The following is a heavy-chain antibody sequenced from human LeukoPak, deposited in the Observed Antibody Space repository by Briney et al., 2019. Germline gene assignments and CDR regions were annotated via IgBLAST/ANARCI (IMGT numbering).Heavy chain of an antibody. Sequence: ASVKVSCKASGYTFTGHYMHWVRQATGQGLEWMGWMNPNSGNTGYAQKFQGRVTITRNTSISTAYMELSSLRSEDTAVYYCARGWYYDILTGYYHLNAFDIWGQGTMVTVSS. CDR3: ARGWYYDILTGYYHLNAFDI. J-gene: IGHJ3*02. V-gene: IGHV1-8*03. CDR1: GYTFTGHY. CDR2: MNPNSGNT. D-gene: IGHD3-9*01.